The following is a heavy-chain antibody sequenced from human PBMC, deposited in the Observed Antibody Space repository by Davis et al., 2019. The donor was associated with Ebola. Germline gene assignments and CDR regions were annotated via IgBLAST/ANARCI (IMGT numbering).Heavy chain of an antibody. D-gene: IGHD2-15*01. CDR1: GGSFSGYY. J-gene: IGHJ3*02. CDR3: ARHRWQLTDGFEI. V-gene: IGHV4-34*01. Sequence: MPSETLSLTCAVYGGSFSGYYWSWIRQPPGKGLGWIGEINHSGNTNYNPSLTSRVTMSEDTSKNQLFLTLRSMTVADTAVYYCARHRWQLTDGFEIWGQGTVVTVSS. CDR2: INHSGNT.